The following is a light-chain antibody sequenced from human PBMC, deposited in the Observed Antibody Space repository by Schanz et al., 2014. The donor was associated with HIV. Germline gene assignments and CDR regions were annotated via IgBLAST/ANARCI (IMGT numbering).Light chain of an antibody. CDR2: DVS. CDR1: SSDIGAYNY. V-gene: IGLV2-14*01. J-gene: IGLJ2*01. CDR3: SSYTSTNTLVV. Sequence: QSALTQPASVSGSPGQSITISCTGTSSDIGAYNYVSWYQQHPGKAPKLMIYDVSNRPSGVSNRFSGSKSGNTASLTISGLQAEDEGDYYCSSYTSTNTLVVFGGGTKLTVL.